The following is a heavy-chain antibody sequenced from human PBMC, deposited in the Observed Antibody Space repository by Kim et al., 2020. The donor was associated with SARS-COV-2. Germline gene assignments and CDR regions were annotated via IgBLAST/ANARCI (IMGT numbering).Heavy chain of an antibody. CDR1: GFTFGTYA. D-gene: IGHD4-17*01. Sequence: GGSLRLSCAASGFTFGTYAMNWVRQAPGKGLEWVAAISGSGSRTYYGDSVKGRFIIFRDNSKNTLSLQMNSLRAEDTAVYYCAKVRRETTVTTRDYYYA. V-gene: IGHV3-23*02. CDR2: ISGSGSRT. CDR3: AKVRRETTVTTRDYYYA. J-gene: IGHJ6*01.